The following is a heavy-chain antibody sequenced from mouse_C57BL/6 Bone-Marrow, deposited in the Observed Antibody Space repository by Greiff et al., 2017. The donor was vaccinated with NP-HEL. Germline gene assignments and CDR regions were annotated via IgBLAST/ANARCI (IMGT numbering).Heavy chain of an antibody. CDR3: TRVTTVVVRYYFDY. J-gene: IGHJ2*01. V-gene: IGHV5-9-1*02. CDR2: ISSGGDYI. Sequence: EVNVVESGEGLVKPGGSLKLSCAASGFTFSSYAMSWVRQTPEKRLEWVAYISSGGDYIYYADTVKGRFTISRDNARNTLYLQMSSLKSEDTAMYYCTRVTTVVVRYYFDYWGQGTTLTVSS. D-gene: IGHD1-1*01. CDR1: GFTFSSYA.